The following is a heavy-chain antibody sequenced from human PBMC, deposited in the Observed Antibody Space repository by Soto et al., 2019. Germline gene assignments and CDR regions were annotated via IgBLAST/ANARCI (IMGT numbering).Heavy chain of an antibody. CDR3: ARDGPTVTTGTREFDY. V-gene: IGHV1-18*01. CDR2: ISGYNGNT. D-gene: IGHD4-17*01. CDR1: GYIFATYG. Sequence: QVQLVRSGAEVKKPGASVKVSCEASGYIFATYGISWVRQAPGQGLEWMGWISGYNGNTNYAQKLQGRVTMTTDTSTRTAYMELRSLRSDDTAVYYCARDGPTVTTGTREFDYWGQGTLVTVSS. J-gene: IGHJ4*02.